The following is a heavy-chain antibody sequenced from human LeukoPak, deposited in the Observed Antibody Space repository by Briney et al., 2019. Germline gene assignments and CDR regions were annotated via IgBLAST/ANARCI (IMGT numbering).Heavy chain of an antibody. Sequence: ASVKVSCKASGYTFTGYYMHWVRQAPGQGLEWMGYMNPNSGNTGYAQRFQGRITMTRSTSISTAYMELSSLTSEDTAVYYCARVSLYSGYESDYWGQGTLVTVSS. D-gene: IGHD5-12*01. J-gene: IGHJ4*02. CDR3: ARVSLYSGYESDY. V-gene: IGHV1-8*02. CDR2: MNPNSGNT. CDR1: GYTFTGYY.